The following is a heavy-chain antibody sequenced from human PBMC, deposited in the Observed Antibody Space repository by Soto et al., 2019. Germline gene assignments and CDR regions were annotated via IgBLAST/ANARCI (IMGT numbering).Heavy chain of an antibody. J-gene: IGHJ4*02. CDR1: GFTFSSYS. CDR3: ARASSGTDRHFDY. CDR2: ISSSSSYI. Sequence: PGGSLRLSCAASGFTFSSYSMNWVRQAPGKGLEWVSSISSSSSYIYYADSVKGRFTISRDNAKNSLYLQMNSLRAEDTAVYYCARASSGTDRHFDYWGQGTLVTVSS. V-gene: IGHV3-21*01. D-gene: IGHD1-26*01.